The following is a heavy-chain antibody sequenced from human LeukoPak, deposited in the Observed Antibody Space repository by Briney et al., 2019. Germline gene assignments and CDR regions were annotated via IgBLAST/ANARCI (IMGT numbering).Heavy chain of an antibody. CDR3: ARGYDFWSYYLIT. CDR1: GFTFSDSY. Sequence: GGSLRLSCAASGFTFSDSYLTWIRQAPGKGLEWVSYINNGGGPIHYADSVKGRFTISWDNAKKSLCLQMNSLRAEDTAVYYCARGYDFWSYYLITWGQGTLVTVSS. V-gene: IGHV3-11*01. D-gene: IGHD3-3*01. CDR2: INNGGGPI. J-gene: IGHJ4*02.